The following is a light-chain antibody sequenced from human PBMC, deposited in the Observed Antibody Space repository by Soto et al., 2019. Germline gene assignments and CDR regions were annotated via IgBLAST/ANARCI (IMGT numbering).Light chain of an antibody. CDR3: QQYGSSRT. CDR1: QSVSGY. Sequence: ELVLPQSPGPLSLSPGERVPLSCRARQSVSGYLGWFQQKPGQAPRLLIYGASSRATGIPDRFSGSGSGTYFTLTISRLEPEDFAVYYCQQYGSSRTFGGGTKVDIK. CDR2: GAS. J-gene: IGKJ4*01. V-gene: IGKV3-20*01.